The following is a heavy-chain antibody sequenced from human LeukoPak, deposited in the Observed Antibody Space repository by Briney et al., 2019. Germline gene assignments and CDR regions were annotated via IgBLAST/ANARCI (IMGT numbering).Heavy chain of an antibody. V-gene: IGHV1-24*01. J-gene: IGHJ3*02. D-gene: IGHD1-26*01. CDR1: GYTLTELS. Sequence: ASVKVSCKVSGYTLTELSMHWVRQAPGKGLEWMGGFDPEDGETIYAQKFQGRVTMTEDTSTDTAYMELSSLRSEDTAVYYCATGRELPRIHALDIWGQGTMVTVSS. CDR3: ATGRELPRIHALDI. CDR2: FDPEDGET.